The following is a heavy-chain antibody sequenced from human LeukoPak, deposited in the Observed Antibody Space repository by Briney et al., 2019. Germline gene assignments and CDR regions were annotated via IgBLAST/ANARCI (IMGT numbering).Heavy chain of an antibody. CDR1: GYTFTGYY. Sequence: ASVKVSCKASGYTFTGYYMHWVRLAPGQGLEWVGWINPNSGGTNYAQKFQGRVTMTRDTSISTAYMELSRLRSDDTAVYYCARGPSEGYYYYYYMDVWGKGTTVTISS. V-gene: IGHV1-2*02. D-gene: IGHD1-14*01. J-gene: IGHJ6*03. CDR3: ARGPSEGYYYYYYMDV. CDR2: INPNSGGT.